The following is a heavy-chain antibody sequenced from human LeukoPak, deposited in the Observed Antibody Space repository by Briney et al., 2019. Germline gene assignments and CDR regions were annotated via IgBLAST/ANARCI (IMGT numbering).Heavy chain of an antibody. J-gene: IGHJ4*02. D-gene: IGHD3-16*02. CDR1: GGTFSSYA. CDR2: IIPIFGTA. Sequence: SVKVSCKASGGTFSSYAISWVRQAPGQGLEWMGGIIPIFGTANYAQKFQGRVTITADESTSTAYMELSSLRSEDTAVYYCARALGDYVWGSYRSFDYWGQGTLVTVSS. V-gene: IGHV1-69*13. CDR3: ARALGDYVWGSYRSFDY.